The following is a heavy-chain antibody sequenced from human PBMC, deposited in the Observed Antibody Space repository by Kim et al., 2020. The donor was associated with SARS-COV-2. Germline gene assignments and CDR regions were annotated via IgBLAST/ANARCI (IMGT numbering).Heavy chain of an antibody. D-gene: IGHD6-19*01. Sequence: VKGRFTISRDNAKNSLYLQMNSLRAEDTTVYYCARGHSSGWGYYYYMDVWGKGTTVTVSS. CDR3: ARGHSSGWGYYYYMDV. J-gene: IGHJ6*03. V-gene: IGHV3-21*01.